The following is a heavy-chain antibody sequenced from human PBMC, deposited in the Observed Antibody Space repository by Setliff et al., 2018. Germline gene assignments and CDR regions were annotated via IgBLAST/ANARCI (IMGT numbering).Heavy chain of an antibody. CDR3: VRDDADNYDAFDN. Sequence: ETLSLSCVVSGFSFSRLWRSWVRQAPGKGLEWVADIKQAGSTKYDLDSVKGRFTISRDNAKGSLYLQMNGLRADDTGVYYCVRDDADNYDAFDNWGQGTLVTVSS. D-gene: IGHD3-22*01. CDR1: GFSFSRLW. V-gene: IGHV3-7*01. J-gene: IGHJ3*02. CDR2: IKQAGSTK.